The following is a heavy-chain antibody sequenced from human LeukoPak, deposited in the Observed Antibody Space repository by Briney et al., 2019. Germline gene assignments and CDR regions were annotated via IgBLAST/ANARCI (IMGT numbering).Heavy chain of an antibody. CDR1: GGSISSYY. D-gene: IGHD3-22*01. J-gene: IGHJ5*02. CDR2: IYYSGST. CDR3: ARYYYDSSGYILANWFDP. V-gene: IGHV4-59*08. Sequence: PSETLSLTCTVSGGSISSYYWSWIRQPPGKGLGWIGYIYYSGSTNYNPSLKSRVTISVDTFKNQFSLKLSSVTAADTAVYYCARYYYDSSGYILANWFDPWGQGTLVTVSS.